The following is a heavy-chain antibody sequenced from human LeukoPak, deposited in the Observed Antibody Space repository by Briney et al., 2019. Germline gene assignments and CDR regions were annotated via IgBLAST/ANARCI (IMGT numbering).Heavy chain of an antibody. J-gene: IGHJ4*02. CDR3: VRGKKLGTGDF. CDR1: GYTFTGYY. Sequence: GASVKVSCKASGYTFTGYYMHWVRQAPGQGLERMGWVNPNSGGTNYAQKFQGRVTMTRDTSISTAYMELSRLRSDDTAVYYCVRGKKLGTGDFWGQGTLIIVSS. V-gene: IGHV1-2*02. D-gene: IGHD7-27*01. CDR2: VNPNSGGT.